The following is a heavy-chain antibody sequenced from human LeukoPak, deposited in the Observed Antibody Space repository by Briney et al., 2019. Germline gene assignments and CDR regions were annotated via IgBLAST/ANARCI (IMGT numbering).Heavy chain of an antibody. Sequence: GGSLKLSCAASGFDFSDSAMHWVRQASGKGLEWVGRIRSKANTYATAYSASVKGRFTISRDDSKSTAYLQMNSLRAEDTAVYYCARASSMIVVASPVDIWGQGTMVTVSS. CDR1: GFDFSDSA. CDR3: ARASSMIVVASPVDI. V-gene: IGHV3-73*01. CDR2: IRSKANTYAT. J-gene: IGHJ3*02. D-gene: IGHD3-22*01.